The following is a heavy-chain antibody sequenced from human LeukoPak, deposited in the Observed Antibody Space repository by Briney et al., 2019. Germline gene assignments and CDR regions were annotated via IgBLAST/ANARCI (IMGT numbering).Heavy chain of an antibody. CDR2: INPNSGGT. V-gene: IGHV1-2*02. CDR3: AIGLRGVREYYFDY. J-gene: IGHJ4*02. Sequence: ASVKVSCRSSGYTFTGYYMHWVRQAPGQGLEWMGWINPNSGGTNYAQKFQGRVTMTRDTSISTAYMELSRLRPDDTAVYYCAIGLRGVREYYFDYWGQGTLVTVSS. D-gene: IGHD3-10*01. CDR1: GYTFTGYY.